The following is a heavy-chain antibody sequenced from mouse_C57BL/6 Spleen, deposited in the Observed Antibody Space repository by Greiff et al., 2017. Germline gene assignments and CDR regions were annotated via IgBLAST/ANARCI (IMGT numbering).Heavy chain of an antibody. CDR3: ARERDGYYAHLDV. J-gene: IGHJ1*03. V-gene: IGHV1-80*01. CDR1: GYAFSSYW. D-gene: IGHD2-3*01. Sequence: QVQLQQSGAELVKPGASVKISCKASGYAFSSYWMNWVKQRPGKGLEWIGQIYPGDGDTNYNGKFKGKATLTADKSSSTAYMQLSSLTSEDSAVYCCARERDGYYAHLDVWGTGTAVTVSS. CDR2: IYPGDGDT.